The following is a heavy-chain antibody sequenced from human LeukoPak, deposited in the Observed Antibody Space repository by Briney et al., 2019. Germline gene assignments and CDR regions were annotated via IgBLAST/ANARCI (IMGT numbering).Heavy chain of an antibody. D-gene: IGHD3-16*02. CDR3: ARNYDYVWGSYRYRETLDY. CDR1: GYTFTSYG. J-gene: IGHJ4*02. Sequence: ALVKVSGKASGYTFTSYGISWVRQAPGQGLEWMGWISAYNGNTNYAQKLQGRVTMTTDTSTSTAYMELRSLRSDDTAVYYCARNYDYVWGSYRYRETLDYWGQGTLVTVSS. CDR2: ISAYNGNT. V-gene: IGHV1-18*01.